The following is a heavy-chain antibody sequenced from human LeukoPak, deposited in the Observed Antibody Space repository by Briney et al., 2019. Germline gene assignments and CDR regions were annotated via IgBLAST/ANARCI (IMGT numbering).Heavy chain of an antibody. J-gene: IGHJ4*02. CDR2: INSDGSST. CDR3: AREDHCITTTCYNYFDY. Sequence: GGSLRLSCAASGFTFSRYWMHWVRQAPGKGLVWVSRINSDGSSTTYADSVKGRFTISRDNAKNSLYLHMNSLRVEDTAVYYCAREDHCITTTCYNYFDYWGQGTLVTVSS. V-gene: IGHV3-74*03. CDR1: GFTFSRYW. D-gene: IGHD2-2*02.